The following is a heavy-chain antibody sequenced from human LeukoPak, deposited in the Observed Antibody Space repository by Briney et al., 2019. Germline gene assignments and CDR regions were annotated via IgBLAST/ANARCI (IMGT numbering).Heavy chain of an antibody. CDR3: AKDHHPSGGSWSDY. CDR1: GFTFDDYA. CDR2: ISWNSGSI. D-gene: IGHD2-15*01. Sequence: GGSLRLSCAASGFTFDDYAMHWVRQAPGKGLEWVSGISWNSGSIGYADSVKGRFTISRDNAKNSLYLQMNSLRAEDTALYYCAKDHHPSGGSWSDYWGQGTLVTVSS. J-gene: IGHJ4*02. V-gene: IGHV3-9*01.